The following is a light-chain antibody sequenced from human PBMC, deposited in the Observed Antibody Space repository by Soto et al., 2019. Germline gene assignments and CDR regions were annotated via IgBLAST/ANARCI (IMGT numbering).Light chain of an antibody. CDR2: GVK. V-gene: IGLV2-14*01. CDR1: GRDIGAYDY. J-gene: IGLJ1*01. Sequence: QSVLTQPASVSGSPGQSITISCTGSGRDIGAYDYVSWYQQHPGKAPKLLIYGVKNRPSGVSYRFSASKSAFTASLTISGLQAEDEAHYYCSSYTTSYFYVFGHGTKLTV. CDR3: SSYTTSYFYV.